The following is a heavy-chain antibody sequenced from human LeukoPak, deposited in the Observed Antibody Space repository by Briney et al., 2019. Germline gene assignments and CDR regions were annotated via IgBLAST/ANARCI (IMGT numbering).Heavy chain of an antibody. CDR1: GYTFTNYG. CDR2: ISTYNGST. V-gene: IGHV1-18*01. Sequence: ASVKVSCKTSGYTFTNYGISWVRQAPGQGLEWMGWISTYNGSTNYAQKLQGRVTMTTDTSTRTAYMELRSLRSDDTAVYYCATYSYAYGMDVWGRGTTVTVSS. D-gene: IGHD5-18*01. CDR3: ATYSYAYGMDV. J-gene: IGHJ6*02.